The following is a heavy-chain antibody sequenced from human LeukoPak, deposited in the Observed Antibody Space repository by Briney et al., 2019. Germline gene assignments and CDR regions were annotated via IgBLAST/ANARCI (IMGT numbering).Heavy chain of an antibody. V-gene: IGHV1-69*13. J-gene: IGHJ5*02. D-gene: IGHD3-3*01. CDR2: IIPIFGTA. CDR3: ARDRITIFGVVIPPPSWFDP. CDR1: GGTFSSYA. Sequence: ASVKVSCKASGGTFSSYAISWVRQAPGQGLEWMGGIIPIFGTANYAQKFQGRVTITADESTSTAYMELSSLRSEDTAVYYCARDRITIFGVVIPPPSWFDPWGQGTLVTVSS.